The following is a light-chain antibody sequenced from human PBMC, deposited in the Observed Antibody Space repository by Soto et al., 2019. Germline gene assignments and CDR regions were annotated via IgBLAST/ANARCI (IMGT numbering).Light chain of an antibody. V-gene: IGKV1-5*03. J-gene: IGKJ1*01. CDR3: QKYDSDPWT. Sequence: DIQMTQSPSTLSASVGDRVTITCRASQSISSWLAWYQQKPGKAPKLLIYKASSLESGVPSRFSGSGSGTDFTLTISSLQPEDVATYYCQKYDSDPWTFGQGTKVEIK. CDR2: KAS. CDR1: QSISSW.